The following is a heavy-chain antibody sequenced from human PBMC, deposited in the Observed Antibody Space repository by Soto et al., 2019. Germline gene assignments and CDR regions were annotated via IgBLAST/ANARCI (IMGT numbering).Heavy chain of an antibody. D-gene: IGHD3-3*01. CDR2: IYYSGST. CDR3: ASAPVRFLEWAGAFDI. V-gene: IGHV4-59*08. CDR1: GGSISSYY. J-gene: IGHJ3*02. Sequence: SETLSLTCTVSGGSISSYYWSWIRQPPGKGLEWIGYIYYSGSTNYNPSLKSRVTISVDTSKNQFSLKLSSVTAADTAVYYCASAPVRFLEWAGAFDIWGQGTMVTVSS.